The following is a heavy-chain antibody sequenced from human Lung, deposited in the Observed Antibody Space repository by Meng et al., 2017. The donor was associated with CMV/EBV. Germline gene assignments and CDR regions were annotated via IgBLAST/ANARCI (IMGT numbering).Heavy chain of an antibody. CDR2: MYHSGTT. CDR3: ATQESRDGHNPY. Sequence: LQEPVPGLVKPSGTLAPPCVVLGGSFSSSYWWTWVRQSPGKGLGWIGEMYHSGTTNYNPSPKSRVTISMGKSNNQLSLKLNSVTAADTAVYYCATQESRDGHNPYWGQGTLVTVSS. CDR1: GGSFSSSYW. V-gene: IGHV4-4*02. J-gene: IGHJ4*02. D-gene: IGHD5-24*01.